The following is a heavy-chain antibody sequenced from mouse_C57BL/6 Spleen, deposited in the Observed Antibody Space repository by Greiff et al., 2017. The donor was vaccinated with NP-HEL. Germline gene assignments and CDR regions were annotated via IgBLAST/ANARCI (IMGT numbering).Heavy chain of an antibody. CDR1: GYTFTSYW. Sequence: QVQLQQPGAELVRPGSSVKLSCKASGYTFTSYWMHWVKQRPIQGLEWIGNIDPSDSETHYNQKFKDKATLTVDKSSSTAYTQLSSLTSEDSAVYYCARGTTVVAHYAMDYWGQGTSVTVSS. D-gene: IGHD1-1*01. CDR3: ARGTTVVAHYAMDY. CDR2: IDPSDSET. V-gene: IGHV1-52*01. J-gene: IGHJ4*01.